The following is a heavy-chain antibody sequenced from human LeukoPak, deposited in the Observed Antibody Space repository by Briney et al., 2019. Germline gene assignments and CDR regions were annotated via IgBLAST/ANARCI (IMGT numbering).Heavy chain of an antibody. Sequence: SETLSLTCAVYGGSFSGYYWSWIRQPPGKGLEWIGEINHSGSTNYNPSLKSRVTISVDTSKNQFSLKLSSVTAADTAVYYCARAREPRETRIVVVPAARDYYYYYMDVWGKGTTVTVSS. J-gene: IGHJ6*03. D-gene: IGHD2-2*01. CDR2: INHSGST. V-gene: IGHV4-34*01. CDR3: ARAREPRETRIVVVPAARDYYYYYMDV. CDR1: GGSFSGYY.